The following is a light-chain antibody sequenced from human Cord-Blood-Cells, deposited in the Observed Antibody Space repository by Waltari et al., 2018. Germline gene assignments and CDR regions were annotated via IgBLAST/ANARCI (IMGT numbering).Light chain of an antibody. V-gene: IGKV3-11*01. CDR2: DAS. Sequence: EIVLTQSPATLSLSPGERATLSCRASQSVSSYLAWYQQKPGQAPRLLIYDASNMATGIPARFSASGSGTDSTLTISRLDPEDFEVYYCQQRSNWPPLTFGGGTKVEIK. CDR3: QQRSNWPPLT. J-gene: IGKJ4*01. CDR1: QSVSSY.